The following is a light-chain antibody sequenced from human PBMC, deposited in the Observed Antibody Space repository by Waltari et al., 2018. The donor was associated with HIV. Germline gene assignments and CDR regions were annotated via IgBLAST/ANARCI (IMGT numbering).Light chain of an antibody. CDR3: QQSYRSLT. J-gene: IGKJ3*01. CDR2: AAS. Sequence: DIQMTQSPSSLSASLGDRIVITCRASHNSITYVKWYQQKPGRAPDLLIYAASTLRSGVPSRFSGSGSGTDFTLTISSLQPDDFATYYCQQSYRSLTFGPGTKVDV. V-gene: IGKV1-39*01. CDR1: HNSITY.